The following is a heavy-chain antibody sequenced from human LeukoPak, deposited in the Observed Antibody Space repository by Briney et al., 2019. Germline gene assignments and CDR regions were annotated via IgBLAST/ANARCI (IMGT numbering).Heavy chain of an antibody. CDR1: GGSFSGYY. CDR3: ARVEGNYYDSSGYSFDI. D-gene: IGHD3-22*01. CDR2: INHSGST. V-gene: IGHV4-34*01. J-gene: IGHJ3*02. Sequence: SETLSLTCAVYGGSFSGYYWSWIRQPPGKGLEWIGEINHSGSTNYNPSLKSRVTISVDTSKIQFSLKLSSVTAADTAVYYCARVEGNYYDSSGYSFDIWGQGTMVTVSS.